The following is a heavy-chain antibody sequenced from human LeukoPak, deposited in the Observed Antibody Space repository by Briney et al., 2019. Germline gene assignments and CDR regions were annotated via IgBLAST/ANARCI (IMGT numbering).Heavy chain of an antibody. CDR3: AKESYSTSWQLDS. V-gene: IGHV3-30*18. J-gene: IGHJ4*02. CDR2: ISYDGSNK. Sequence: GGSLRLSCAASGFTFSSYVMHWVRQAPGKGLEWVAVISYDGSNKYYADSVKGRFTISRDNSKNTLYLQMNSLRAEDTAVYYCAKESYSTSWQLDSWGQGTLVTVSS. CDR1: GFTFSSYV. D-gene: IGHD6-13*01.